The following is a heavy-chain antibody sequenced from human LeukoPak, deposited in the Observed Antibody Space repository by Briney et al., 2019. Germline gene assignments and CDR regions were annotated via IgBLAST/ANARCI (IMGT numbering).Heavy chain of an antibody. Sequence: GESLKISCKGSGYRFTSSWITWVRQMPGKGLEWVSVIYSDGSTYYADSVKGRFTISRDSATNALFLQMNSLRAEDTAAYYCVGYDSSGYYKLEHWGQGALVTVSS. CDR3: VGYDSSGYYKLEH. D-gene: IGHD3-22*01. CDR1: GYRFTSSW. CDR2: IYSDGST. V-gene: IGHV3-66*02. J-gene: IGHJ4*02.